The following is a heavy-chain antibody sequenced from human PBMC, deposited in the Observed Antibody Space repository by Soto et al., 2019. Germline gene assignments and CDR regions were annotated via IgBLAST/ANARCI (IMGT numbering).Heavy chain of an antibody. J-gene: IGHJ4*02. D-gene: IGHD6-6*01. CDR2: ISSSSSTI. CDR3: AXVSGSSSSPGTLDY. V-gene: IGHV3-48*02. Sequence: GGSLRLSCAASGFTFSSYSMNWVRQAPGKGLEWVSYISSSSSTIYYADSVKGRFTISRDNAKNSLYLQMNSLRDEDTAVYYCAXVSGSSSSPGTLDYWGQGTLVTVSS. CDR1: GFTFSSYS.